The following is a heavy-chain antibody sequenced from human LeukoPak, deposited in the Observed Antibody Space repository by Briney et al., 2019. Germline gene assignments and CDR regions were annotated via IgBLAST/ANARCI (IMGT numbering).Heavy chain of an antibody. V-gene: IGHV3-74*01. CDR2: INSDGSST. Sequence: GGSLRLSCAASGFTFSSYWMYWVRQAPGKGLVWVSRINSDGSSTSYADSVKGRFTISRDNAKNTLYLQMNSLRAEDTAVYYCARAPTTVTTFDYWGQGTLVTVSS. CDR1: GFTFSSYW. D-gene: IGHD4-17*01. J-gene: IGHJ4*02. CDR3: ARAPTTVTTFDY.